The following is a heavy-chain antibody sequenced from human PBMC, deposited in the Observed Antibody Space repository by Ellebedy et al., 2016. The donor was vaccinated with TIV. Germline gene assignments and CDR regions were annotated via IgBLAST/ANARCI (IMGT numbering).Heavy chain of an antibody. CDR3: ARDRGYDTFDY. CDR2: TKEDGSEK. J-gene: IGHJ4*02. D-gene: IGHD5-12*01. Sequence: GESLKISCAASGFTFSDYYMNWVRQAPGKGLEWVANTKEDGSEKYYVDSVRGRFTIPRDNAKNSLYLQMNSLRAEDTAVYYCARDRGYDTFDYWGQGILVTVSS. V-gene: IGHV3-7*01. CDR1: GFTFSDYY.